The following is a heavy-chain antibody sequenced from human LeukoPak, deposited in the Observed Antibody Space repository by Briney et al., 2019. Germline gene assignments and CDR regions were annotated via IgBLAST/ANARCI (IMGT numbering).Heavy chain of an antibody. Sequence: SQTLSLTCAISGDSVSSDSVAWNWIRQSPSRGLEWLGRTNYRSKWYNDYAVSVKSRITINPDTSKNQFSLHLNAVTPEDTAVYYCAGYSYGVRPSWGQGTLVTVSS. D-gene: IGHD5-18*01. J-gene: IGHJ5*02. CDR1: GDSVSSDSVA. V-gene: IGHV6-1*01. CDR2: TNYRSKWYN. CDR3: AGYSYGVRPS.